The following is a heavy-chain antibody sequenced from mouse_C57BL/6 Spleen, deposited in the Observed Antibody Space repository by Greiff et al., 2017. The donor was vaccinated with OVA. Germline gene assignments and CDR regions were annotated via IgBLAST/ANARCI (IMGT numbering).Heavy chain of an antibody. CDR3: ARGTGDWFAY. J-gene: IGHJ3*01. Sequence: QVQLKQPGAELVRPGSSVKLSCTASGYTFTSYWMHWVKQRPIQGLEWIGNIDPSDSETHYNQKFKDKATLTVDKSSSTSYMQLSSLTSEDSAVYYCARGTGDWFAYWGQGTLVTVSA. V-gene: IGHV1-52*01. CDR1: GYTFTSYW. D-gene: IGHD3-3*01. CDR2: IDPSDSET.